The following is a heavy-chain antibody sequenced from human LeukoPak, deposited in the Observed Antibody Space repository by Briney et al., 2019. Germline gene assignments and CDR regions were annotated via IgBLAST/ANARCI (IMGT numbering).Heavy chain of an antibody. Sequence: GGTLRLSCAASGFTFSSYEMNWVRQAPGKGREGGSYISSSGSTIYYADSAKGRFTISRDNAKNSLYLQMNSLRAEDTAVYYCAKSSEYYFDYWGQGTLVTVSS. CDR1: GFTFSSYE. CDR2: ISSSGSTI. V-gene: IGHV3-48*03. D-gene: IGHD3-16*02. J-gene: IGHJ4*02. CDR3: AKSSEYYFDY.